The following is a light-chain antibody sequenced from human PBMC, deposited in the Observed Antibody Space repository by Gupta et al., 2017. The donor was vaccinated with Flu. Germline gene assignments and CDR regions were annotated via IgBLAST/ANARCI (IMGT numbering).Light chain of an antibody. J-gene: IGKJ1*01. CDR3: QQNYSSPTWT. CDR2: ATA. CDR1: QSIRRY. Sequence: SSLFASGGDRVTITCRARQSIRRYLNWYQQKPGKAPKLLIYATASWQSGVPSRLSGSGSGTDLTLTIISRQQEDFAAYYCQQNYSSPTWTFGQGTKVEIK. V-gene: IGKV1-39*01.